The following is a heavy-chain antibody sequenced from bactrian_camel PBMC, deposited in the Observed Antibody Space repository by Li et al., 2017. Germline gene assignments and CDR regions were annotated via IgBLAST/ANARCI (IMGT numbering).Heavy chain of an antibody. Sequence: VQLVESGGGLVQPGGSLTLSCAASGLTGSVKWIHWVRQAPGRGLEWVSSICLDDGRTKSSDFVKGRFAISRDNAKNTVYLQMNSLKPENTAVYYCQPAGRSYVDIACRASLGQGTQVTV. J-gene: IGHJ4*01. V-gene: IGHV3S6*01. CDR1: GLTGSVKW. D-gene: IGHD7*01. CDR2: ICLDDGRT.